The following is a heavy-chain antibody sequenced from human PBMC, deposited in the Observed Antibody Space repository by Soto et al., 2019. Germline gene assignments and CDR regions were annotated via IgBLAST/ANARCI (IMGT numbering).Heavy chain of an antibody. D-gene: IGHD3-10*01. CDR1: EFTFSSYW. Sequence: EVQLVESGGGLVRPGGSLRLSCVESEFTFSSYWVHWVRQVPGKGLVWVSRMNEDGSTTDYADSVKGRFTISRDNARNTLYLQMNSLRAEDTAVYYCARDLSGRADVWGQGTTVTVSS. CDR2: MNEDGSTT. J-gene: IGHJ6*02. CDR3: ARDLSGRADV. V-gene: IGHV3-74*01.